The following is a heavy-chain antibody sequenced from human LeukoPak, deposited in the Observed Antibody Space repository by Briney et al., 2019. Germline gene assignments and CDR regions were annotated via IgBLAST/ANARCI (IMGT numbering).Heavy chain of an antibody. CDR1: GGPITSGNSY. Sequence: SETLSLTCIVSGGPITSGNSYWGWIRQPPGKGLEWIGSIHYSGTTYYTPSLKSRLTISVDTSNNQFSLKLTSVTAADTAVYYCAQNPYGGPPGNWGQGTLVTVS. CDR3: AQNPYGGPPGN. D-gene: IGHD4-23*01. V-gene: IGHV4-39*07. CDR2: IHYSGTT. J-gene: IGHJ4*02.